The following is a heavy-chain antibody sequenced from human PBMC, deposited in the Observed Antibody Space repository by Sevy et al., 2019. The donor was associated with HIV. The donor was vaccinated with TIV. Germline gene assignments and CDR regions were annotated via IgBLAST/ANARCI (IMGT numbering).Heavy chain of an antibody. CDR3: AKDGSYNRKYGEGWFDP. CDR1: GFTFSDYA. D-gene: IGHD3-10*01. Sequence: GGSLRLSCAASGFTFSDYAIHWVRQAPGKGLEWVAIISFDGREKYYADPVKGRFTVSRDNSNNTVYLQMENLRSDDTAVYYCAKDGSYNRKYGEGWFDPWGQGTPVTVSS. CDR2: ISFDGREK. V-gene: IGHV3-30*18. J-gene: IGHJ5*02.